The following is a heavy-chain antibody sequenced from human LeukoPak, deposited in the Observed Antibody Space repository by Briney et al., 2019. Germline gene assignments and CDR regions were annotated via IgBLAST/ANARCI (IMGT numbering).Heavy chain of an antibody. CDR2: ISHGATT. CDR3: AKRGGALSD. D-gene: IGHD2-21*01. J-gene: IGHJ4*02. V-gene: IGHV4-38-2*02. CDR1: GHSISSPYY. Sequence: SETLSLTCTVSGHSISSPYYWAWIRQPPGKGLEWIGSISHGATTYYKPSLKSRLTISIDVSKNHFSLELTSVTGLTPADTAIYYCAKRGGALSDWGQGTPVTVTS.